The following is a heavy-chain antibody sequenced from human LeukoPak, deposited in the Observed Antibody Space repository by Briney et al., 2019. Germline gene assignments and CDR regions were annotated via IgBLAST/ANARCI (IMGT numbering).Heavy chain of an antibody. J-gene: IGHJ4*02. D-gene: IGHD4-17*01. CDR3: VKDSNYGDFPF. CDR2: ISSNGRST. CDR1: GFTFNTYA. Sequence: GGSLRLSCSASGFTFNTYAVHWVRQAPGKGLEYVSAISSNGRSTYYADSVKGRFTISRDNSKNTLYLQMSSLRAEDTAVYYCVKDSNYGDFPFWGQGTLVTVSS. V-gene: IGHV3-64D*09.